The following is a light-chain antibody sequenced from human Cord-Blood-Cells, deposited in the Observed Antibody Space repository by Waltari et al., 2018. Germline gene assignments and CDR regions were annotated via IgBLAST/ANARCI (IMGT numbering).Light chain of an antibody. CDR1: QSVRSY. CDR2: DAS. CDR3: QQRSNWPPGIT. V-gene: IGKV3-11*01. Sequence: EIVLTQSPATLSLSPGERATLSCRASQSVRSYLAWYQQKPGQAPRLLIYDASNRATGIPARFSGSGSGTDFTLTISSLEPEDFAVYYCQQRSNWPPGITFGPGTKVDIK. J-gene: IGKJ3*01.